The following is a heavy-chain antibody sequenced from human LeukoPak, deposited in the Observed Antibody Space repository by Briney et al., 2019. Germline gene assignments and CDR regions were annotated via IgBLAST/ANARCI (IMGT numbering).Heavy chain of an antibody. J-gene: IGHJ4*02. D-gene: IGHD6-13*01. CDR1: GFTSSSYG. Sequence: GGSLRLSCAASGFTSSSYGMHWVRQAPGKGLEWVAFIRYDGSNKYYADSVKGRFTISRDNSKNTLYLQMNSLRAEDTAVYYCAKVGHYSSSWDFDYWGQGTLVTVSS. V-gene: IGHV3-30*02. CDR3: AKVGHYSSSWDFDY. CDR2: IRYDGSNK.